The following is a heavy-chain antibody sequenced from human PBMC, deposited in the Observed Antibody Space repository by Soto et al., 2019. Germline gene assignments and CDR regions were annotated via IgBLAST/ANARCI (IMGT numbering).Heavy chain of an antibody. CDR1: GYTFTSYD. V-gene: IGHV1-8*01. Sequence: ASVKVSFKASGYTFTSYDINWVRQATGQGLEWMGCMNPNSGNTVYAQKFQGRVTMTRNNSISTAYMELSSLRSEDTAVYYCARGLVENYANYWGQGTLVTSPQ. CDR3: ARGLVENYANY. CDR2: MNPNSGNT. D-gene: IGHD1-7*01. J-gene: IGHJ4*02.